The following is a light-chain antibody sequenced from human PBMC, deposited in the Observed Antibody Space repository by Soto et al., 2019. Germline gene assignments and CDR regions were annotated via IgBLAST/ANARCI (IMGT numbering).Light chain of an antibody. J-gene: IGLJ2*01. CDR2: QDS. Sequence: SYELTQPPSVSVSPGQTASITFSGDKLGDKYACWYQQKPGQSPVLVIYQDSTRPTGIPERFSGSNTENTATLTISGTQAKYEADYYCQAWDSSNVVFGGGTKVTVL. V-gene: IGLV3-1*01. CDR1: KLGDKY. CDR3: QAWDSSNVV.